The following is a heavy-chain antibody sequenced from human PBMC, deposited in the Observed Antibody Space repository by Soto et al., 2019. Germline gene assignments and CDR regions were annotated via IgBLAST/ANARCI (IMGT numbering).Heavy chain of an antibody. J-gene: IGHJ6*02. V-gene: IGHV5-51*01. CDR2: IYPGDSDT. CDR3: ARLQGSMDTAMVSYYYYGMDV. CDR1: GSSFTSYW. Sequence: GESLKISCKGSGSSFTSYWIGWVRQMPGKGLEWMGIIYPGDSDTRYSPSFQGQVTISADKSISTAYLQWSSLKAPDTAMYYCARLQGSMDTAMVSYYYYGMDVWGQGTTVTVSS. D-gene: IGHD5-18*01.